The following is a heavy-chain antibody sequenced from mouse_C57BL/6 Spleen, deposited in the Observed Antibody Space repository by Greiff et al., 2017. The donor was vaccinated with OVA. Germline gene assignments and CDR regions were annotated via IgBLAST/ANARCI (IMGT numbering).Heavy chain of an antibody. Sequence: VHLVESGPGLVQPSQSLSITCTVSGFSLTSYGVHWVRQSPGKGLEWLGVIWSGGSTDYNAAFISRLSISKDNSKSQVFFKMNSLQADDTAIYYCASSPYYYGSRNYAMDYWGQGTSVTVSS. V-gene: IGHV2-2*01. CDR3: ASSPYYYGSRNYAMDY. CDR1: GFSLTSYG. CDR2: IWSGGST. D-gene: IGHD1-1*01. J-gene: IGHJ4*01.